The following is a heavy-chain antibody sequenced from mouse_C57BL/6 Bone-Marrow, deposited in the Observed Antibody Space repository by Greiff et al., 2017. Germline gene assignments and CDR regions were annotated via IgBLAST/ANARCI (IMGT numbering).Heavy chain of an antibody. J-gene: IGHJ2*01. Sequence: VQLQQSGAELARPGASVKLSCKASGYTFTSYGISWVKQRTGQGLEWIGEIYPRSGNYYNNEKFTGKATLTADKSSRTAYLELRRLTSEDSAVYFCAREGVTTVVFDYWGQGTTLTVSS. CDR3: AREGVTTVVFDY. CDR1: GYTFTSYG. V-gene: IGHV1-81*01. D-gene: IGHD1-1*01. CDR2: IYPRSGNY.